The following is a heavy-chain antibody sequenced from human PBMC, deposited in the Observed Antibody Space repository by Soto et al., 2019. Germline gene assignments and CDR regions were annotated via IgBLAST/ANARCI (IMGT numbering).Heavy chain of an antibody. CDR3: VPLCRYCSTTTPS. Sequence: EVQLLESGGGLVQPGGSLRLSCAASGFTFSTYAMSWVRQAPRKGLEWVSAISGNGGDYTYYSDSVKGRFTISRDNAKNTLYLQMNSLRAEDTAVYYCVPLCRYCSTTTPSWGQGTLVTVSS. J-gene: IGHJ4*02. D-gene: IGHD2-2*01. CDR2: ISGNGGDYT. V-gene: IGHV3-23*01. CDR1: GFTFSTYA.